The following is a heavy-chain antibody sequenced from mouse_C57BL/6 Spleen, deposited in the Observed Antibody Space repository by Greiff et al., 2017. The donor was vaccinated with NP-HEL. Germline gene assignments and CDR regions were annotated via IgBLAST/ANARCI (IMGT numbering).Heavy chain of an antibody. Sequence: QVQLKESGAELVKPGASVKISCKASGYAFSSYWMNWVKQRPGKGLEWIGQIYPGDGDTNYNGKFKGKATLTADQSSSTAYMQLSSLTSEDSAVYFCARGDSSYWYFDVWGTGTTVTVSA. D-gene: IGHD1-1*01. CDR2: IYPGDGDT. J-gene: IGHJ1*03. CDR3: ARGDSSYWYFDV. CDR1: GYAFSSYW. V-gene: IGHV1-80*01.